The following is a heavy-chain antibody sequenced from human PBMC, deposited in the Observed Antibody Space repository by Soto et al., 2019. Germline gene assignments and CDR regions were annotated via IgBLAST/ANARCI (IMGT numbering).Heavy chain of an antibody. V-gene: IGHV1-46*01. J-gene: IGHJ4*02. Sequence: ASVKVSCKASGYTFTSYYMHWVRQAPGQGLEWMGIINPSGGSTSYAQKFQGRVTMTRDTSASTAYMEVSSLRSEDTAVYYCARAAYYYDSSGYYPGDYWGQGSLVTVSS. CDR2: INPSGGST. D-gene: IGHD3-22*01. CDR1: GYTFTSYY. CDR3: ARAAYYYDSSGYYPGDY.